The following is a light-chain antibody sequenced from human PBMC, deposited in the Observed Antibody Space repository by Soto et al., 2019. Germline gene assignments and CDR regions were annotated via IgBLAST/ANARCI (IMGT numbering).Light chain of an antibody. CDR2: DVY. J-gene: IGLJ1*01. Sequence: HSVLTQPTSVSAFPGQASTISCTGTRGDIGGYNYVSWYQQHPGKAPKLMIYDVYHRPSGVSNRFSASKSGNTASLTISGLQAEDEADYYCSSYTSSTTLVFGTGTKVTVL. CDR1: RGDIGGYNY. V-gene: IGLV2-14*03. CDR3: SSYTSSTTLV.